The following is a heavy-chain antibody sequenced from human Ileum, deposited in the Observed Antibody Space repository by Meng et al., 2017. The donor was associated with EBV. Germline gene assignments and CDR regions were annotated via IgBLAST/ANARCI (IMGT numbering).Heavy chain of an antibody. J-gene: IGHJ4*02. CDR1: GFSLSTSGVS. CDR2: IYWDDEK. Sequence: QITLRESGPTRVKPXQTVTLTCTFSGFSLSTSGVSVGWIRQPPGKALEWLALIYWDDEKRYSPSLKSRLTITKDTSKNQVVLTMTNVDPVDTATYYCAYRDYFKLWGQGTLGTVSS. V-gene: IGHV2-5*02. CDR3: AYRDYFKL.